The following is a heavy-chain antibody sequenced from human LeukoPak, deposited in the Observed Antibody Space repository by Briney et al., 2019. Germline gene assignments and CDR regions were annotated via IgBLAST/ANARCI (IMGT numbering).Heavy chain of an antibody. Sequence: GGSLRLSCAASGFTFSSYAMSWVRQAPGRGLEWVSAISGSGGSTYYADSVKGRFTISRDNSKNTLYLQMNSLGAEDTAVYYCAKTIVSGGWYLDYWGQGTLVTVSS. CDR2: ISGSGGST. CDR3: AKTIVSGGWYLDY. V-gene: IGHV3-23*01. CDR1: GFTFSSYA. J-gene: IGHJ4*02. D-gene: IGHD3-10*01.